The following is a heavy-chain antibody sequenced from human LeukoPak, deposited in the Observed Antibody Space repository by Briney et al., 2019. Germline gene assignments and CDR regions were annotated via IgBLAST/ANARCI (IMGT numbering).Heavy chain of an antibody. V-gene: IGHV4-59*12. Sequence: SETLSLTCTVSGGSISSYYWSWIRQPPGKGLEWIGYIYYSGSTNYNPSLKSRVTISVDTSKNQFSLKLSSVTAADTAVYYCARDRHHYYDSSPSYYFDYWGQGTLVTVSS. CDR2: IYYSGST. D-gene: IGHD3-22*01. CDR1: GGSISSYY. J-gene: IGHJ4*02. CDR3: ARDRHHYYDSSPSYYFDY.